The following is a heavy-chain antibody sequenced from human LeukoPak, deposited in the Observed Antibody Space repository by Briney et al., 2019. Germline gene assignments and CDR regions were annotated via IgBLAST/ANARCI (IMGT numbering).Heavy chain of an antibody. Sequence: PSQTLSLTCAVSGDSISSGGYSWSWIRQPPGKGLEWIGYIYHSGSTYYNPSLKSRVTISVDRSKNQFSLKLSSVTAADTAVYYCAAASYYYDSSGYYYYGMDVWGQGTTVTVSS. CDR2: IYHSGST. V-gene: IGHV4-30-2*01. CDR1: GDSISSGGYS. CDR3: AAASYYYDSSGYYYYGMDV. J-gene: IGHJ6*02. D-gene: IGHD3-22*01.